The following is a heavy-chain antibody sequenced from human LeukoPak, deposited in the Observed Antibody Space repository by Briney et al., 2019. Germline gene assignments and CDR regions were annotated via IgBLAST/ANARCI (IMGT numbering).Heavy chain of an antibody. CDR2: INPNSGGT. Sequence: ASVKVSCKASGYTFTGYYMHWVRQAPGQGLEWMGWINPNSGGTNYAQKFQGRVTMTRDTSNSTAYMELSRLRSDDTAVYYCARDMGYNWNLNWFDPWGQGTLVTVSS. CDR3: ARDMGYNWNLNWFDP. CDR1: GYTFTGYY. V-gene: IGHV1-2*02. D-gene: IGHD1-20*01. J-gene: IGHJ5*02.